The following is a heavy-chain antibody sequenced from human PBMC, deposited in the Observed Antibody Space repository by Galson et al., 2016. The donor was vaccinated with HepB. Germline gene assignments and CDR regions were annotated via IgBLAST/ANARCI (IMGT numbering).Heavy chain of an antibody. CDR3: ARGPYISGWLDS. CDR1: GGTFNNYV. V-gene: IGHV1-69*13. CDR2: IIPPFATT. Sequence: SVKVSCKASGGTFNNYVITWVRQAPGQGLEWMGGIIPPFATTNYAQEFQGRVTITADESATTAYMELSSLRSEDTAVYYCARGPYISGWLDSWGQGTLVTVSS. D-gene: IGHD6-19*01. J-gene: IGHJ4*02.